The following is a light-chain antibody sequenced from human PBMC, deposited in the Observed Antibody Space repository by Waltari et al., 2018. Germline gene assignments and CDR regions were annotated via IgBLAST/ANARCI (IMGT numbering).Light chain of an antibody. Sequence: EIVMTQSPATLSVSPGESATLSCRASQSIGSKLAWYHHNPEQPPRLLIYDSSRRAVGVPARFSGSGSGTEFTLTISSLQSEDFALYYCQQYNNWPPRTFGQGTNVEIK. J-gene: IGKJ1*01. CDR1: QSIGSK. V-gene: IGKV3-15*01. CDR3: QQYNNWPPRT. CDR2: DSS.